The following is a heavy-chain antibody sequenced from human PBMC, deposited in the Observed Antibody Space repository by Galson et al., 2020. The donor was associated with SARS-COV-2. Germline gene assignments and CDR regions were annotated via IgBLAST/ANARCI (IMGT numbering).Heavy chain of an antibody. V-gene: IGHV4-39*01. J-gene: IGHJ3*02. Sequence: SETLSLTCTVSGGSISSSSYYWGWIRQPPGKGLEWIGSIYYSGSTYYNPSLKSRVTISVDTSKNQFSLKLSSVTAADTAVYYCAIGAVVEKDAFDIWGQGTMVTVSS. CDR2: IYYSGST. D-gene: IGHD2-15*01. CDR3: AIGAVVEKDAFDI. CDR1: GGSISSSSYY.